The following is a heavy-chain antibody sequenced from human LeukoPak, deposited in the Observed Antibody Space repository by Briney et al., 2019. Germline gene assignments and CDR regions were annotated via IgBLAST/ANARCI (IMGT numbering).Heavy chain of an antibody. CDR2: ITASGNT. Sequence: SETLSLTCTVSGGSIRSYYWSWIRQPAGRGLEWIGRITASGNTNYNPSLKSRLIMSVDTSKNQFSLRLSSVTAADTAVYYCARDVGSGWYKYWGQGALVTV. J-gene: IGHJ4*02. V-gene: IGHV4-4*07. CDR3: ARDVGSGWYKY. CDR1: GGSIRSYY. D-gene: IGHD6-19*01.